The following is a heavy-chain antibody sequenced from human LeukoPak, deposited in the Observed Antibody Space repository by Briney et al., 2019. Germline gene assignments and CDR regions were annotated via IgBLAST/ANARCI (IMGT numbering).Heavy chain of an antibody. J-gene: IGHJ4*02. CDR1: GGPIYSYY. CDR2: IYTSGST. D-gene: IGHD6-19*01. Sequence: KPSETLSLTCTVSGGPIYSYYWSWIRQPAGKGLEWIGRIYTSGSTNYNPSLKSRVTMSVDTSKNQFSLKLRSVTAADTAVYYCARGGPTVAYGTDPFDYWGQGTLVTVSS. V-gene: IGHV4-4*07. CDR3: ARGGPTVAYGTDPFDY.